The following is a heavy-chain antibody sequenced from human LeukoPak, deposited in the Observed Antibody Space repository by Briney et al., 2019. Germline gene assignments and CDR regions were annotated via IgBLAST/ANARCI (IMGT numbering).Heavy chain of an antibody. D-gene: IGHD5-18*01. V-gene: IGHV3-7*01. CDR2: IKQDGSEK. J-gene: IGHJ4*02. Sequence: PGGSLRLSCAASGSTFSSYWMSWVRQAPGKGLEWVANIKQDGSEKYYVDSVKGRFTISRDNAKNSLYLQMNSLRAEDTAVYYCARALGGYNSPAGDYWGQGTLVTVSS. CDR1: GSTFSSYW. CDR3: ARALGGYNSPAGDY.